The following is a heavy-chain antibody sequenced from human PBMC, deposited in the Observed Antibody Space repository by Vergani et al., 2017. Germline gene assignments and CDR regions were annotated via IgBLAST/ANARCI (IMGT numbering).Heavy chain of an antibody. J-gene: IGHJ6*02. CDR2: INPSGGST. V-gene: IGHV1-46*01. Sequence: QVQLVQSGAEVKKPGASVKVSCKASGYTFTSYYMHWVRQAPGQGLEWMGIINPSGGSTSYAQKFQGRVTMTRDTSTSTVYMELSSLRSEDTAVYYCARGCITMVRGVIFSYGMDVWGQGTTVTVSS. CDR1: GYTFTSYY. CDR3: ARGCITMVRGVIFSYGMDV. D-gene: IGHD3-10*01.